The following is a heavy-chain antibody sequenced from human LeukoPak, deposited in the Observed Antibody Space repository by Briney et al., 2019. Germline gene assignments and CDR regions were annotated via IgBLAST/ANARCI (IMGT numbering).Heavy chain of an antibody. Sequence: GGSLRLSCAASGFTFSSYAMSWVRQAPGKGLEWVSAISGSGGSTYYADSVKGRLTISRDNSKNTLYLQMNSLRAEDTAVYYCAKALFGVVIMPFYYWGQGTLVTVSS. CDR3: AKALFGVVIMPFYY. D-gene: IGHD3-3*01. V-gene: IGHV3-23*01. CDR1: GFTFSSYA. J-gene: IGHJ4*02. CDR2: ISGSGGST.